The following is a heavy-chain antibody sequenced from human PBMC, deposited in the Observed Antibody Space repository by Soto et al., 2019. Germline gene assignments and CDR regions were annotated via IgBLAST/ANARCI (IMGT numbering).Heavy chain of an antibody. CDR2: ISGSGSST. D-gene: IGHD3-3*01. Sequence: PWGSLRLSCAASGFTFDSYAMSWVRQAPGKGLEWVSAISGSGSSTYYADSVKGRFTISRDNSKNTLYLQMTSLGAEDTAIYHCAKDLWEWLLYGSDVWGPGTTVTVSS. CDR3: AKDLWEWLLYGSDV. CDR1: GFTFDSYA. J-gene: IGHJ6*02. V-gene: IGHV3-23*01.